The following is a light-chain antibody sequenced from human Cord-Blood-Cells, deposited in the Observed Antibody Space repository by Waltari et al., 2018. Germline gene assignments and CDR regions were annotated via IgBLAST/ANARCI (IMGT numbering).Light chain of an antibody. J-gene: IGLJ2*01. CDR1: SSDVGGYNY. Sequence: QSALTQPASVSGSPGQSITISCTGTSSDVGGYNYFPWYQQHPGKAPKLMIYEVSNRPSGVSNRFSGSKSGNTASLTISGLQAEDEADYYCSSYTSSSTLDVVFGGGTKLTVL. CDR2: EVS. V-gene: IGLV2-14*01. CDR3: SSYTSSSTLDVV.